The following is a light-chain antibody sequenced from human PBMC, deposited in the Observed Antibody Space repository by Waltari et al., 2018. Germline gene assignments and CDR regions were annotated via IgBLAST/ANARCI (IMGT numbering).Light chain of an antibody. J-gene: IGKJ4*01. CDR3: QQRYSWPLT. CDR1: QSVSSY. CDR2: HVS. Sequence: EVVMTQSPATLSLSPGERATLSCRASQSVSSYLGWYQQKPGQAPRLLIYHVSNRATGIPARFSGSGSGTDFTLTISSLEPEDFAIYYCQQRYSWPLTFGGGTKVEIK. V-gene: IGKV3-11*01.